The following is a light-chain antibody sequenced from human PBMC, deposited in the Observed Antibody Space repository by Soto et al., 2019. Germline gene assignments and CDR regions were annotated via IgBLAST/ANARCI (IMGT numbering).Light chain of an antibody. V-gene: IGKV3-11*01. CDR2: DAS. Sequence: EIVLTQSPATLSLSPGEGATLSCRASQSISSYLAWYQQKPGQAPRLLIYDASNRAAGIPARFSGSGSGTDFTLTISSLEPEDFAVYYCQQRGIWPLTFGQGTKVEIK. CDR1: QSISSY. CDR3: QQRGIWPLT. J-gene: IGKJ2*01.